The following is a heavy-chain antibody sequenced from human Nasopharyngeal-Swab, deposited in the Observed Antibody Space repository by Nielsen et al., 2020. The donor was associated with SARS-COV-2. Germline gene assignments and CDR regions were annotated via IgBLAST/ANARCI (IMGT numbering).Heavy chain of an antibody. CDR1: GYTFTSYD. V-gene: IGHV1-8*01. D-gene: IGHD3-10*01. Sequence: ASVQVSCKASGYTFTSYDINWVRQAPGQGLEWMGWLIPNSGNPGYAQKFQGRVTMTRNTSISTAYMELSSLRSEDTAVYYCARGLSRRRLLPTYYFDYWGQGTLVTVSS. J-gene: IGHJ4*02. CDR3: ARGLSRRRLLPTYYFDY. CDR2: LIPNSGNP.